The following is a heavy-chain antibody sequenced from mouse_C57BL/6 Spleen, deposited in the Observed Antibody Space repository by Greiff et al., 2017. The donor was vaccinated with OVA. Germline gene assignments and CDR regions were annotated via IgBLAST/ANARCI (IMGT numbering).Heavy chain of an antibody. CDR3: TRRTTNY. CDR2: IDPETGGT. D-gene: IGHD2-13*01. CDR1: GYTFTDYE. J-gene: IGHJ2*01. Sequence: VQLVESGAELVRPGASVTLSCKASGYTFTDYEMHWVKQTPVHGLEWIGAIDPETGGTAYNQKFKGKAILTADKSSSTAYMELRSLTSEDSAVYYCTRRTTNYWGQGTTLTVSS. V-gene: IGHV1-15*01.